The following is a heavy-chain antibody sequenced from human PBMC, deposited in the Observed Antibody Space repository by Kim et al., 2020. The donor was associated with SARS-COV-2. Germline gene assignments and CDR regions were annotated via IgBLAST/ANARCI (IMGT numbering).Heavy chain of an antibody. V-gene: IGHV3-30*04. CDR1: GFTFSNYA. Sequence: GGSLRLSCAASGFTFSNYAMHWVRQAPGKGLEWVAGISYNGSNKYYADSVKGRFTISRDKSKNTMYLQMNSLRTEDTAMYYCAIDGTYYYDSSPLPDDYGGQGTLVTVSS. CDR3: AIDGTYYYDSSPLPDDY. CDR2: ISYNGSNK. J-gene: IGHJ4*02. D-gene: IGHD3-22*01.